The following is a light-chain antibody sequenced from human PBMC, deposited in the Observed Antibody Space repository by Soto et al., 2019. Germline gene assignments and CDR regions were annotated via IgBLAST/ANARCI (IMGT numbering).Light chain of an antibody. Sequence: QSALTQPASVSGSPGQSITISCTGTSSDVGGYNYVSWYQHPPDKAPKLIIYDVNNRPSGISNRFSGSKSGNTASLTISGLQTEDEADYYCSSYTKSNTPWLFGGGTQLTVL. CDR3: SSYTKSNTPWL. J-gene: IGLJ3*02. V-gene: IGLV2-14*03. CDR1: SSDVGGYNY. CDR2: DVN.